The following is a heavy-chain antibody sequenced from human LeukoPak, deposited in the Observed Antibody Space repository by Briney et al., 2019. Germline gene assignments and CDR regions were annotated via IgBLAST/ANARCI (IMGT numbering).Heavy chain of an antibody. Sequence: GGSLRLSYAASGFTFSSYSMNWVRQAPGKGLEWVSYISSSSSTIYYADSVKGRFTNSRDNAKNSLYLQMNSLRAEDTAVYYCARDCRYYGSGSYFVPHYYYYMDVWGKGTTVTISS. CDR2: ISSSSSTI. J-gene: IGHJ6*03. V-gene: IGHV3-48*01. D-gene: IGHD3-10*01. CDR3: ARDCRYYGSGSYFVPHYYYYMDV. CDR1: GFTFSSYS.